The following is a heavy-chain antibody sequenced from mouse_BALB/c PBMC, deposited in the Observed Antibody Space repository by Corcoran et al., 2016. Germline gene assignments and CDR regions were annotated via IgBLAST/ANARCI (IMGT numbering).Heavy chain of an antibody. Sequence: EVQLKQSGSELVKPGASVKMSCKDSGYSFTGYYMHWVKQSHVKSLEWIGRINPYNGATSYNQNFKDKASLTVDKSSSTAYMELHSLTSEDSAVYYCARSYYYGSSFFDYWGQGTTLTVST. D-gene: IGHD1-1*01. CDR1: GYSFTGYY. V-gene: IGHV1-34*02. J-gene: IGHJ2*01. CDR2: INPYNGAT. CDR3: ARSYYYGSSFFDY.